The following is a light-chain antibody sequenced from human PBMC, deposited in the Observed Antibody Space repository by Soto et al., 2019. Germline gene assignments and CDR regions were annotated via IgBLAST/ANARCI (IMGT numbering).Light chain of an antibody. Sequence: EIVLTQSPATLSVSPGERATLSCRASQNVGSRYLAWYQQKPGQAPRLLIYGASSRATGIPDRFTGSGSGTDFTLTISRLEPEDFAVYYCQQYDGSPRTFGQGTKVDI. CDR2: GAS. CDR1: QNVGSRY. V-gene: IGKV3-20*01. J-gene: IGKJ1*01. CDR3: QQYDGSPRT.